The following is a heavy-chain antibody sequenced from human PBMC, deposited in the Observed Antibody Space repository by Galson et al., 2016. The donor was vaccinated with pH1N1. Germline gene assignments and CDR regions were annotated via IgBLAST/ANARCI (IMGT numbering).Heavy chain of an antibody. CDR3: ARNAWDGSGLNYFDS. V-gene: IGHV4-31*03. J-gene: IGHJ5*01. CDR1: GASVRSGGQY. D-gene: IGHD3-22*01. Sequence: TLSLPCSVSGASVRSGGQYWTWIRQVPGKGLEWIGFIYYIGSTGYNPSLKSRVSMSLDMSKKQFSLNLRSVTAADTAVYYCARNAWDGSGLNYFDSWGQGILVSVSS. CDR2: IYYIGST.